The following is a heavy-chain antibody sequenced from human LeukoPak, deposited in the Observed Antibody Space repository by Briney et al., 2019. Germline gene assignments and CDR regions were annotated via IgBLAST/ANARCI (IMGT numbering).Heavy chain of an antibody. CDR1: GFTVSRTY. J-gene: IGHJ3*02. Sequence: GGSLRLSCAALGFTVSRTYIRLVRQAPRKGVGLVSVIYEGGDIYYADSVRGRFAISRDSSKNTVYLQMNGLRAEDTAVYYCARDPSGTGTGFDIWGQGTMVTVSS. V-gene: IGHV3-66*01. CDR2: IYEGGDI. CDR3: ARDPSGTGTGFDI. D-gene: IGHD3/OR15-3a*01.